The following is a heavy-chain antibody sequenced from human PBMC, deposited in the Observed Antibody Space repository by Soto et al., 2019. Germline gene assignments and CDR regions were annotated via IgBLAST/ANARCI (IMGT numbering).Heavy chain of an antibody. CDR3: AKGGGLVFFRY. CDR1: GFTFSSYG. Sequence: VGSLRLSCAASGFTFSSYGMHWVRQAPGKGLEWVAVISYDGSNKYYADSVKGRFTISRDNSKNTLYLQMNSLRAEDTAVYYCAKGGGLVFFRYWGQGTLVTVSS. CDR2: ISYDGSNK. J-gene: IGHJ4*02. D-gene: IGHD3-16*01. V-gene: IGHV3-30*18.